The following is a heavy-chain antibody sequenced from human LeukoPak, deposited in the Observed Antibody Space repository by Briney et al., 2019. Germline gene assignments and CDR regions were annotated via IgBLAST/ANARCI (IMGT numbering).Heavy chain of an antibody. Sequence: GGSLRLSCAASGFTFSSYAMSWVRQAPGKGLEWVSLISGSGGSTSYADSVKGRFTISRDKSKNTLYLQMNTLRVEDTAVYYCATQEGYYTRGVQDYWGQGTLVTVSS. CDR2: ISGSGGST. J-gene: IGHJ4*02. CDR1: GFTFSSYA. V-gene: IGHV3-23*01. D-gene: IGHD3-3*01. CDR3: ATQEGYYTRGVQDY.